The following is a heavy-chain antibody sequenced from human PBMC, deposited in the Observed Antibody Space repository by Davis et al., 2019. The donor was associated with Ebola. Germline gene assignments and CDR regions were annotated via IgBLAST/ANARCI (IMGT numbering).Heavy chain of an antibody. CDR2: IRYDGSNK. CDR1: GFTFSSYG. J-gene: IGHJ4*02. V-gene: IGHV3-30*02. D-gene: IGHD2-2*01. Sequence: RGSLRLSCAASGFTFSSYGMHCVRHAPGKGLEWVAFIRYDGSNKYYADSVKGRFTISRDTSKNTLYLQMNSLRAEDTAVYYCEKGSFVVVPAAPFDYWGQGTLVTVSS. CDR3: EKGSFVVVPAAPFDY.